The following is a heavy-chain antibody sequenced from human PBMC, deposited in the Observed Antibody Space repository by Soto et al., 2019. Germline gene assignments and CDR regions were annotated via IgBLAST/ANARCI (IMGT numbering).Heavy chain of an antibody. Sequence: QVQLQESGPGLVKPSETLSLTCTVSGGSISSYYWSWIRQPPGKGLEWIGYIYYSGSTNYNPSLKSRGTLSIDTAKHQVALKLSSVTAADTAVYYCARHHDSWGQGTLVTVSS. J-gene: IGHJ4*02. CDR3: ARHHDS. CDR1: GGSISSYY. CDR2: IYYSGST. V-gene: IGHV4-59*08.